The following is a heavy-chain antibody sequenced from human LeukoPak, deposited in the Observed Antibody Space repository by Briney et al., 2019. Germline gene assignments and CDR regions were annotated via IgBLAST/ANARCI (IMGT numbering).Heavy chain of an antibody. Sequence: PGGSLRLSCAASGFTFSSYAMSWVRQAPGKGLEWVSVIYNGDGTYYADSVKGRFTISRDNAKNSLYLQMNSLRAEDTAVYYCARDNSSGYPSYYYYMDVWGKGTTVTVSS. J-gene: IGHJ6*03. V-gene: IGHV3-66*01. CDR3: ARDNSSGYPSYYYYMDV. CDR2: IYNGDGT. D-gene: IGHD3-22*01. CDR1: GFTFSSYA.